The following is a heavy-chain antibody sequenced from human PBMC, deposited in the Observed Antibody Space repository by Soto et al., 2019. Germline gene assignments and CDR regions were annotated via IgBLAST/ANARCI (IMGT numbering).Heavy chain of an antibody. V-gene: IGHV4-34*01. CDR2: IHPSGST. D-gene: IGHD6-19*01. CDR1: GGSFSGYY. J-gene: IGHJ4*02. Sequence: SETLSLTCAVDGGSFSGYYWSWIRQPPGEGLEWIGDIHPSGSTDYNPSLKSRVTISVDTSKNQFSLKLSSVTAADTAVYYCARAKYSSGWIDYWGQGTLVTVSS. CDR3: ARAKYSSGWIDY.